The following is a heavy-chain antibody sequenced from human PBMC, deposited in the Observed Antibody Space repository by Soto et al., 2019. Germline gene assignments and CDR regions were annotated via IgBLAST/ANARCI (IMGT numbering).Heavy chain of an antibody. Sequence: GASVKVSCKASGYTFTSYGISWVRQAPGQGLEWMGWISAYNGNTNYARKLQGRVTMTTDTSTSTAYMELRSLRSDDTAVYYCARENKITSIAARHPTFDYWGQGTLVTVSS. CDR1: GYTFTSYG. J-gene: IGHJ4*02. CDR2: ISAYNGNT. D-gene: IGHD6-6*01. CDR3: ARENKITSIAARHPTFDY. V-gene: IGHV1-18*01.